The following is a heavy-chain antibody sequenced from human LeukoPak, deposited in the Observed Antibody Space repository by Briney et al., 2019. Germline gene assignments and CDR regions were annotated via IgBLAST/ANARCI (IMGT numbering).Heavy chain of an antibody. D-gene: IGHD3-22*01. CDR2: IIPILGTA. J-gene: IGHJ3*02. CDR1: GGTFNSYA. Sequence: GASVKVSCKASGGTFNSYAISWVRQAPGQGLDWMGGIIPILGTANYAQKLQGRVTMTTDTSTSTAYMELSSLRSEDTAVYYCAREPSGEYYYDSSGYYYGAFDIWGQGTMVTVSS. CDR3: AREPSGEYYYDSSGYYYGAFDI. V-gene: IGHV1-69*05.